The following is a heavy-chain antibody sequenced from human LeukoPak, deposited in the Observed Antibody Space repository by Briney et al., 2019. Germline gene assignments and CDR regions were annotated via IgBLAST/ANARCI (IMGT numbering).Heavy chain of an antibody. D-gene: IGHD3-9*01. J-gene: IGHJ4*02. Sequence: PGGSLRLSCAASGFTFSSYAMSWARQAPGKGLEWVSAISGSGGSTYYADSVKGRFTISRDNSKNTLYLQMNSLRAEDTAVYYCAKVRGRYFDWLSGPNYYFDYWGQGTLVTVSS. CDR3: AKVRGRYFDWLSGPNYYFDY. CDR2: ISGSGGST. V-gene: IGHV3-23*01. CDR1: GFTFSSYA.